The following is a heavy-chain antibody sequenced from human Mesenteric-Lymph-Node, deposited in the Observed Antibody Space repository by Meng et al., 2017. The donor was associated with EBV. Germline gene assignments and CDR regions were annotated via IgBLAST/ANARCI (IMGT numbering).Heavy chain of an antibody. Sequence: QLPGSGPGLVKPSGTWSLTGAASGAPLTSTNWWSWVRQPPGKGLEWIGEIFHSGITNYNPSLKSRITLSVDKSKNLFSLNLSSVTAADTAVYFCARRREYSSGWPIDYWGQGTLVTVSS. CDR3: ARRREYSSGWPIDY. D-gene: IGHD6-19*01. CDR1: GAPLTSTNW. CDR2: IFHSGIT. J-gene: IGHJ4*02. V-gene: IGHV4-4*02.